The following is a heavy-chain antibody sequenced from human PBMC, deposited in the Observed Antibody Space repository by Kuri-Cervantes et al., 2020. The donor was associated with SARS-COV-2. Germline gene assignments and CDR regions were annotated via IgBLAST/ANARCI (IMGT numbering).Heavy chain of an antibody. V-gene: IGHV3-53*01. CDR1: GFTVSSNY. D-gene: IGHD2-2*01. J-gene: IGHJ5*02. CDR2: IYSGGST. CDR3: ARGVGYCSSTSCYGWFDP. Sequence: GGSLRLSCAASGFTVSSNYMSWVRQAPGKGLEWVSVIYSGGSTYYADSVKGRFTISRDNSKNTLYLQMNSLRAEDTAVYYCARGVGYCSSTSCYGWFDPWGQGTLVTVSS.